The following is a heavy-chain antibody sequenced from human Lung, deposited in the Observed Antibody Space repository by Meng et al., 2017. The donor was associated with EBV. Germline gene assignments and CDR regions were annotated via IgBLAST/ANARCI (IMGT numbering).Heavy chain of an antibody. D-gene: IGHD5-24*01. CDR2: ISSSGNTI. J-gene: IGHJ4*02. CDR3: AREGGRDGYNFIAY. Sequence: QVQLVESGGXLVKPGGXXRLXXXXSGFTFSDYYMSWNRQAPGKGLEWVSYISSSGNTIYYADSVKGRFTISRDNAKNSLYLQMNSLRAEDTALYYCAREGGRDGYNFIAYWGQGTLGTVSS. V-gene: IGHV3-11*01. CDR1: GFTFSDYY.